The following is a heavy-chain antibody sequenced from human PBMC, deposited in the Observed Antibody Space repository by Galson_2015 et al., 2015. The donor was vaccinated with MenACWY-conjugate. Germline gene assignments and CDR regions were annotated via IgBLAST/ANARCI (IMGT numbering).Heavy chain of an antibody. D-gene: IGHD3-9*01. V-gene: IGHV3-23*01. CDR1: GFTFSGYA. CDR2: ISGSGGSP. Sequence: SLRLSCAASGFTFSGYAMSWVRQAPGKGLEWVSGISGSGGSPYYTDSVKGRFTISRDNSKNTVYLQVYSLRAEDTAVYYCAKVDIYDAFDIWGQGTMVTVSS. J-gene: IGHJ3*02. CDR3: AKVDIYDAFDI.